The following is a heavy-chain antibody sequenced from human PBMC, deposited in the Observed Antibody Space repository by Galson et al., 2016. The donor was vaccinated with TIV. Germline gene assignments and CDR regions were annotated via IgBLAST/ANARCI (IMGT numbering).Heavy chain of an antibody. CDR3: ASIFASGRKEYS. CDR1: GGSLSGYY. D-gene: IGHD3-10*01. J-gene: IGHJ4*02. Sequence: SETLSLTCAVYGGSLSGYYWTWIRQSPGKGLEWIGSIYHTGSTYYNPSLKSRVTISVDTSKNQFSLIVFSVTAADTAVYYCASIFASGRKEYSWGQGTLVTVSS. CDR2: IYHTGST. V-gene: IGHV4-34*01.